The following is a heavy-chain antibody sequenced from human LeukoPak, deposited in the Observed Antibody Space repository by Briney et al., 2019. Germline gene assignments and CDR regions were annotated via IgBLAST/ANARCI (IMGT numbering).Heavy chain of an antibody. CDR1: GFTFDDYG. CDR3: ASLRNWFDP. D-gene: IGHD4-17*01. V-gene: IGHV3-69-1*01. J-gene: IGHJ5*02. CDR2: ISSSSTI. Sequence: GGSLRLSCAASGFTFDDYGMSWVRQAPGKGLEWVSYISSSSTIYYADSVKGRFTISRDNAKNSLYLQMNSLRAEDTAVYYCASLRNWFDPWGQGTLVTVSS.